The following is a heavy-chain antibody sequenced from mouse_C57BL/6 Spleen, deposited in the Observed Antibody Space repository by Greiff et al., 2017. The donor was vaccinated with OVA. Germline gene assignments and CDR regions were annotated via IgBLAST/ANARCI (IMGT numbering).Heavy chain of an antibody. CDR1: GFTFSNYW. Sequence: EVKLMESGGGLVQPGGSMKLSCVASGFTFSNYWMNWVRQSPEKGLEWVAQIRLKSDNYATHYAESVKGRFTISRDDSKSSVYLQMNNLRAEDTGIYYCTGTTVVATWGSDYWGQGTTLTVSS. J-gene: IGHJ2*01. D-gene: IGHD1-1*01. CDR3: TGTTVVATWGSDY. CDR2: IRLKSDNYAT. V-gene: IGHV6-3*01.